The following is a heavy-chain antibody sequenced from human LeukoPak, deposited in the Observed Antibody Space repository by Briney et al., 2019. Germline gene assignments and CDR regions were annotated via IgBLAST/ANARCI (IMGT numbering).Heavy chain of an antibody. J-gene: IGHJ4*02. Sequence: ASVKVSCKASGYTFTSYAMHWVRQAPGQRLEWMGWINAGNGSTKYSQKFQGRVTITRDTSASTAYMELSSLRSEDTAVYYCARVVVPAAELDYWGQGTLVTVSS. CDR3: ARVVVPAAELDY. CDR2: INAGNGST. D-gene: IGHD2-2*01. CDR1: GYTFTSYA. V-gene: IGHV1-3*01.